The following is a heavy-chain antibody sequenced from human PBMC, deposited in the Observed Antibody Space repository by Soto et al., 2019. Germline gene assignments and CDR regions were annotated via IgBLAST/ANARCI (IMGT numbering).Heavy chain of an antibody. J-gene: IGHJ2*01. CDR3: ARGTRAGWYFDL. D-gene: IGHD6-13*01. CDR1: SGSFSGYY. Sequence: QVQLQQWGAGLLKPSETLSLTCAVYSGSFSGYYWSWIRQPPGKGLEWIGEINHSGSTKYNPSLERRXXTXVXTSKHQFSLKLSSVTAADTAVYYCARGTRAGWYFDLWGRGTLVTVSS. CDR2: INHSGST. V-gene: IGHV4-34*01.